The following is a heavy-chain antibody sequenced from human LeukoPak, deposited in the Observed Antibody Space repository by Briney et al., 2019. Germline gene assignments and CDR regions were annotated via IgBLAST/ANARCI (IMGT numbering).Heavy chain of an antibody. V-gene: IGHV3-53*01. CDR2: IYSGGST. Sequence: PGGSLRLSCAASGFTVSINYMSRVRQAPGKGLECVSVIYSGGSTYYADFVKGRFTMSRDNSKNTLYLQMKSLRAEDTAVYYCARDQLWFGELSTFDPWGQGTLVTVSS. CDR1: GFTVSINY. CDR3: ARDQLWFGELSTFDP. J-gene: IGHJ5*02. D-gene: IGHD3-10*01.